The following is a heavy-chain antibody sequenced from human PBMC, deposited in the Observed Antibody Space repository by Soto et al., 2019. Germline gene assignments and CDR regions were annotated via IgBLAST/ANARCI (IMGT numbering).Heavy chain of an antibody. J-gene: IGHJ4*02. CDR2: ISDGGGST. V-gene: IGHV3-23*01. D-gene: IGHD3-3*01. CDR3: ARAFDFWDRDSPFDS. CDR1: GFRFRDYA. Sequence: EVQLFQSGGGLVQPGGSLRLSCAGSGFRFRDYAMGWVRQAPGRGLEWVSFISDGGGSTYYADSVKGRFTIARDNSKNTLYLQLGSLRAEDTAVYSGARAFDFWDRDSPFDSWGQGTLVTVSS.